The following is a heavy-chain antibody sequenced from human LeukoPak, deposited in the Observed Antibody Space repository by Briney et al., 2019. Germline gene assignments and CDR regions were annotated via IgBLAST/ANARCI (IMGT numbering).Heavy chain of an antibody. CDR2: IKQDGSEK. CDR1: GFTFSSYW. Sequence: GGSLRLSCAASGFTFSSYWMSWVRQAPGKGLEWVANIKQDGSEKYYVDSVKGRFTISRDNAKNSLYLQMNSLRAEDTAVYYCAKGDADCSSTSCYGRAFDYWGQGTLVTVSS. CDR3: AKGDADCSSTSCYGRAFDY. D-gene: IGHD2-2*01. V-gene: IGHV3-7*01. J-gene: IGHJ4*02.